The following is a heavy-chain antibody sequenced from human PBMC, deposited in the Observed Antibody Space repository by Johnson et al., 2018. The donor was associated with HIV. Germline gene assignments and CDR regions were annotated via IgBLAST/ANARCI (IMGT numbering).Heavy chain of an antibody. CDR2: ISYDGSNK. Sequence: QVQLVESGGGVVQPGRSLRLSCAASGFTFSSYAMHWVRQAPGKGLEWVAVISYDGSNKYSADSVKGRFTISRDNSKNTLYRQMNSLRAEDTAVYYCARDGEWELEDAFDIWGQGTMVTVSS. CDR3: ARDGEWELEDAFDI. D-gene: IGHD1-26*01. CDR1: GFTFSSYA. V-gene: IGHV3-30-3*01. J-gene: IGHJ3*02.